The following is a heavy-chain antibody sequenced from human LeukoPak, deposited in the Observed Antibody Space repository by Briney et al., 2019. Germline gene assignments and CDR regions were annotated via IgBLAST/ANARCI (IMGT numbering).Heavy chain of an antibody. D-gene: IGHD3-10*02. Sequence: PGGSLRLSCAASGCTFSSYWMSWVRQAPGKGLEWVANFKQDVSEKYYVDSVKGRFTISRDNAKNSLYLQMNSLRAEDTAVYYCAELGITMIGGVWGKGTTVTISS. V-gene: IGHV3-7*01. J-gene: IGHJ6*04. CDR3: AELGITMIGGV. CDR1: GCTFSSYW. CDR2: FKQDVSEK.